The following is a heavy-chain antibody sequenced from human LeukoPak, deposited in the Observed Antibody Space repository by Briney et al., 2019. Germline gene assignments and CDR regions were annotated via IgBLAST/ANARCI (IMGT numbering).Heavy chain of an antibody. CDR2: IYYSGST. D-gene: IGHD3-10*01. CDR1: GGSISSGGYY. CDR3: ARVLSDYYGYYFDY. J-gene: IGHJ4*02. V-gene: IGHV4-31*03. Sequence: PSQTLPLTCTVSGGSISSGGYYWSWIRQHPGKGLEWIGYIYYSGSTYYNPSLKSRVTISVDTSKNQFSLKLSSVTAADTAVYYCARVLSDYYGYYFDYWGQGTLVTVSS.